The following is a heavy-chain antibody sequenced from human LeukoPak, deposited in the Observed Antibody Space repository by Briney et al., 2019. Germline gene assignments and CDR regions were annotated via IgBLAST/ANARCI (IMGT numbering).Heavy chain of an antibody. CDR1: GGPISSYY. D-gene: IGHD2-2*01. V-gene: IGHV4-59*01. J-gene: IGHJ6*03. CDR3: ARLVVPAAWDYYYYYYMDV. CDR2: IYYSGST. Sequence: SETLSLTCTVSGGPISSYYWSWIRQPPGKGLEWIGYIYYSGSTNYNPSLKSRVTISVDTSKNQFSLKLSSVTAADTAVYYCARLVVPAAWDYYYYYYMDVWGKGTTVTVSS.